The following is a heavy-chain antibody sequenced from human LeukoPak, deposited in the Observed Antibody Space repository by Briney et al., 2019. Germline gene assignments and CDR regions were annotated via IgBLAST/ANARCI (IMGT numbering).Heavy chain of an antibody. CDR2: ISSSSSTI. Sequence: SGGSLRLSCAASGFSFSSYWMNWVRQAPGKGLEWVSYISSSSSTIYYADSVKGRFTISRDNAKNSLYLQMNSLRAEDTAVYYCARGASTSKLLNWFDPWGQGTLVTVSS. J-gene: IGHJ5*02. D-gene: IGHD2-2*01. CDR1: GFSFSSYW. CDR3: ARGASTSKLLNWFDP. V-gene: IGHV3-48*04.